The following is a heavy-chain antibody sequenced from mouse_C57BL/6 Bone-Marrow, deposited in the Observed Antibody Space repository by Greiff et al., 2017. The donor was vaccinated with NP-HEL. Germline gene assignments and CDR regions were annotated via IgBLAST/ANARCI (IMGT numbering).Heavy chain of an antibody. Sequence: QVQLKQPGAELVKPGASVKMSCKASGYTFTSYWITWVKQRPGQGLVWIGDIYPGSGSTNYNEKFTSKATLTVDTSSSTAYMQLSSLTTEDSAVYYWARSLLLRFDYGGQGGTHTVSS. CDR1: GYTFTSYW. CDR2: IYPGSGST. D-gene: IGHD1-1*01. J-gene: IGHJ2*01. CDR3: ARSLLLRFDY. V-gene: IGHV1-55*01.